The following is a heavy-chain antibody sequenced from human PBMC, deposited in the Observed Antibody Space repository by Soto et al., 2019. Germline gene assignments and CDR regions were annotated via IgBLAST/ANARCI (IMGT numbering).Heavy chain of an antibody. V-gene: IGHV3-23*01. Sequence: VGSLRLSCAASGFTFSSYAMSWVRQAPGKGLEWVSAISGSGGSTYYADSVKGRFTISRDNSKNTLYLQMNSLRAEDTAVYYCAKDPWYNWNSPWFDPWGQGTLVTVSS. D-gene: IGHD1-7*01. J-gene: IGHJ5*02. CDR1: GFTFSSYA. CDR3: AKDPWYNWNSPWFDP. CDR2: ISGSGGST.